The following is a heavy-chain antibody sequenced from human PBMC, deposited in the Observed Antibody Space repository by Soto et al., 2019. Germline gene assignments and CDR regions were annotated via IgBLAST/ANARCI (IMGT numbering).Heavy chain of an antibody. V-gene: IGHV1-69*01. CDR2: IIPIFGTA. J-gene: IGHJ6*02. Sequence: QVQLVQSGAEVKKPGSSVKVSCKASGGTFSSYAISWVRQAPGQGLEWMGGIIPIFGTANYAQKFQGRVTMTADESTSTAYMELSSLRSEDTAVYYGARDQWEKDITIVGVAPGGCYGMDVWGQGTTVTVSS. CDR1: GGTFSSYA. CDR3: ARDQWEKDITIVGVAPGGCYGMDV. D-gene: IGHD3-3*01.